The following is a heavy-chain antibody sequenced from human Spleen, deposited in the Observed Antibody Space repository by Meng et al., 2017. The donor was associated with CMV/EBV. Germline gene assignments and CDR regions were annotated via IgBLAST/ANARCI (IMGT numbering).Heavy chain of an antibody. CDR3: AKDQRIEHDNGAYPGF. D-gene: IGHD2-8*01. CDR1: GFTFSSYA. CDR2: INSDGSVT. J-gene: IGHJ4*02. V-gene: IGHV3-74*01. Sequence: GGSLRLSCAASGFTFSSYAMTWVRQVPGKGLVWVSRINSDGSVTAYADSVKGRFTISRDNAKNTLYLQMNTLRAEDTAVYYCAKDQRIEHDNGAYPGFWGQGTLVTVSS.